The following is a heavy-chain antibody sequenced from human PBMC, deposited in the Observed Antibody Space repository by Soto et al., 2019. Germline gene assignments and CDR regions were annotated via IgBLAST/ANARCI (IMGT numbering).Heavy chain of an antibody. J-gene: IGHJ6*02. CDR3: ASTSYCSSTSCYYYGMDV. CDR2: IWYDGSNK. V-gene: IGHV3-33*01. CDR1: GFTFSSYG. D-gene: IGHD2-2*01. Sequence: AGGSLRLSCAASGFTFSSYGMHWVRQAPGKGLEWVAVIWYDGSNKYYADSVKGRFTISGDNSKNTLYLQMNSLRAEDTAVYYCASTSYCSSTSCYYYGMDVWGQGTTVTVSS.